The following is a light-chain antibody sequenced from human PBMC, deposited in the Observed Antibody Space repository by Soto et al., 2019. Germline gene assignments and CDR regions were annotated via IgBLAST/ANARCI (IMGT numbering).Light chain of an antibody. V-gene: IGKV3-20*01. CDR2: AAS. Sequence: EIVLTQSPGTLSLSPGERATLSCRASQTVSSSFLVWYQQTPGQAPRLLIYAASSRATGIPDRFSGSGSGTDFTLTISRLEPEDFAVYYCQQYGNSPQTFGQGTKV. CDR1: QTVSSSF. CDR3: QQYGNSPQT. J-gene: IGKJ1*01.